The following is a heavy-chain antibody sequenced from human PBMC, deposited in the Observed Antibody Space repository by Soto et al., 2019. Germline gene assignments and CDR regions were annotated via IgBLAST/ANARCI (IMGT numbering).Heavy chain of an antibody. Sequence: QVQLQESGPGLVKPSQTLSLTCTVSGGSISSGGYYWSWIRQHPGKGLEWIGYNYNSGSTYYNPYSKSSVTIVADTSKNQFSLKLGSVTAADTAVYYCARDPDPWGQGTLVSVSS. CDR3: ARDPDP. J-gene: IGHJ5*02. CDR1: GGSISSGGYY. CDR2: NYNSGST. V-gene: IGHV4-31*03.